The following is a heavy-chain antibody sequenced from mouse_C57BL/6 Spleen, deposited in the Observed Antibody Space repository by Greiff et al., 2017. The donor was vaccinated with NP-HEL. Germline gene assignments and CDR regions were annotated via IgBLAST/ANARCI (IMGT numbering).Heavy chain of an antibody. V-gene: IGHV5-4*01. CDR2: ISDGGSYT. Sequence: EVKLVESGGGLVKPGGPLKLSCAASGFTFSSYAMSWVRQTPEKRLEWVATISDGGSYTYYPDNVKGRFTISRDNTKNNLYLQMSHLKSEDTAMYYCARDYYGRSGTLFDYWGQGTTLTVSS. D-gene: IGHD1-1*01. CDR3: ARDYYGRSGTLFDY. CDR1: GFTFSSYA. J-gene: IGHJ2*01.